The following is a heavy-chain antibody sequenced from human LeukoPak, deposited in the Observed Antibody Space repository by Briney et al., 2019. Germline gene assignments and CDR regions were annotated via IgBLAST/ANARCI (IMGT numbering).Heavy chain of an antibody. Sequence: PGGSLRLSCAASGFTFSSYAMSWVRQAPGKGLEWVSVISGSGGSTYYADSVKGRFTISRDNSKNTLYLQMNSLRAEDTAIYYCAKGLVYLKEGWFDPWGQGTLVTVSS. CDR2: ISGSGGST. D-gene: IGHD2-8*01. CDR1: GFTFSSYA. J-gene: IGHJ5*02. V-gene: IGHV3-23*01. CDR3: AKGLVYLKEGWFDP.